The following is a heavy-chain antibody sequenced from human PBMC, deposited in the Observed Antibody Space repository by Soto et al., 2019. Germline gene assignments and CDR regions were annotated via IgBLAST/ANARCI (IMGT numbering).Heavy chain of an antibody. CDR2: IYYSGST. CDR1: GGSISSGDYY. J-gene: IGHJ4*02. V-gene: IGHV4-30-4*01. CDR3: ARVAGGYCSGGSCYSSGSGEPRFDY. Sequence: PSETLSLTCTVSGGSISSGDYYWSWIRQPPGKCLEWIGYIYYSGSTYYNPSLKSRVTISVDTSKNQFSLKLSPVTAADTAVYYCARVAGGYCSGGSCYSSGSGEPRFDYWGQGTLVTVYS. D-gene: IGHD2-15*01.